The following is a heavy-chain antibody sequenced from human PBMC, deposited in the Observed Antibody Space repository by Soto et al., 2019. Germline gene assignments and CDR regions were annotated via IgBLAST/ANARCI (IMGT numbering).Heavy chain of an antibody. V-gene: IGHV3-23*01. J-gene: IGHJ3*01. Sequence: PGGSLRLSCTASGFTFSNYALTWVRQAPGKGLEWVSAISDSGDRTYYADSLNCRFTISRDRSKNTVSLQMDSRRAEDTAVYYCAKDRGIIVKAGDAFDVWGQGTKVTVSS. D-gene: IGHD3-16*02. CDR3: AKDRGIIVKAGDAFDV. CDR2: ISDSGDRT. CDR1: GFTFSNYA.